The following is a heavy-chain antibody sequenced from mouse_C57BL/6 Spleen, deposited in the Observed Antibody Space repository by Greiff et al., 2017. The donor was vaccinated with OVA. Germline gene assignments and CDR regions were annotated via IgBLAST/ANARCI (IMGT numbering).Heavy chain of an antibody. CDR2: ISDGGSYT. J-gene: IGHJ2*01. CDR1: GFTFSSYA. V-gene: IGHV5-4*01. CDR3: ARGGLYYSAYYFDY. D-gene: IGHD2-12*01. Sequence: EVQGVESGGGLVKPGGSLKLSCAASGFTFSSYAMSWVRQTPEKRLEWVATISDGGSYTYYPDNVKGRFTISSDNAKNNLYLQMSHLKSEDTAMYYCARGGLYYSAYYFDYWGQGTTLTVSS.